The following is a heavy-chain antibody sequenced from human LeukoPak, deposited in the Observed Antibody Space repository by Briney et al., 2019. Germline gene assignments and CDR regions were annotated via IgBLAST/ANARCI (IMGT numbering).Heavy chain of an antibody. V-gene: IGHV4-59*01. CDR2: IYYSGST. CDR1: GGSISSYY. J-gene: IGHJ4*02. D-gene: IGHD3-22*01. Sequence: PSETLSLTCTVSGGSISSYYWSWIRQPPGKGLEWIGYIYYSGSTNYNPSLKSRVTISVDTPKNQFSLKLSSVTAADTAVYYCARGVGGYYDSSGYPFDYWGQGTLVTVSS. CDR3: ARGVGGYYDSSGYPFDY.